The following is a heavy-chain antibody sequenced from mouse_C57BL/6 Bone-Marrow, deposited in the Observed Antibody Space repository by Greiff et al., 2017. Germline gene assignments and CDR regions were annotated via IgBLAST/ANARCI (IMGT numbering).Heavy chain of an antibody. CDR1: GYTFTSYW. J-gene: IGHJ3*01. CDR3: ASAPWFAY. V-gene: IGHV1-69*01. Sequence: QVQLQQPGAELVMPGASVKLSCKALGYTFTSYWMHWVKQRPGQGLEWIGEFDPSDSYTNYNQKFKAKSTLTVDKSSSAAYMQLSSLTAVDSAVYYCASAPWFAYWGQVTLVTVSA. CDR2: FDPSDSYT.